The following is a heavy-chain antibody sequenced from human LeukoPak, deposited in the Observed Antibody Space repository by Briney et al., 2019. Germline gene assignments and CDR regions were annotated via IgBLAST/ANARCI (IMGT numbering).Heavy chain of an antibody. Sequence: GRSLRLSCAASGCIFGDYAMHWVRPAPVNGLEWVSGITWNSVSIGYADSVKGRFTISRDNAKNSLYLQMSSLRAEDTAFYYCAKGLAVSGEDYWGQGTLVTVSS. CDR2: ITWNSVSI. CDR3: AKGLAVSGEDY. J-gene: IGHJ4*02. CDR1: GCIFGDYA. V-gene: IGHV3-9*01. D-gene: IGHD6-19*01.